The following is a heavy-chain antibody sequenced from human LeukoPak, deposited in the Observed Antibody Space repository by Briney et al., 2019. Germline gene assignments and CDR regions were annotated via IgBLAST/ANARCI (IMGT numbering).Heavy chain of an antibody. J-gene: IGHJ4*02. D-gene: IGHD2-15*01. CDR3: AKCSGGSCYQSDDF. CDR1: GFTFSRHS. Sequence: GSLRLSCAASGFTFSRHSMNWVRQAPGKGLEWVSSISSGGSYIYYGDSVKGRFTISRDNAKNSLYLQMNSLRAEDTAVYYCAKCSGGSCYQSDDFWGQGTLVTVSS. CDR2: ISSGGSYI. V-gene: IGHV3-21*01.